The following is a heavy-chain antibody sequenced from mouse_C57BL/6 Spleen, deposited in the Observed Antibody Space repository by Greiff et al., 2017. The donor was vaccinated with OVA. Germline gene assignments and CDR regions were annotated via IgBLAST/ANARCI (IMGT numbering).Heavy chain of an antibody. CDR2: IDPETGGT. D-gene: IGHD1-1*01. J-gene: IGHJ1*03. V-gene: IGHV1-15*01. CDR3: TRVYYGSSDV. Sequence: VQLQQPGAELVRPGASVTLSCKASGYTFTDYEMHWVKQTPVHGLEWIGAIDPETGGTAYNQKFKGKATLTADKSSSTAYMELRSLTSEDSAVYYCTRVYYGSSDVWGTGTTVTVSS. CDR1: GYTFTDYE.